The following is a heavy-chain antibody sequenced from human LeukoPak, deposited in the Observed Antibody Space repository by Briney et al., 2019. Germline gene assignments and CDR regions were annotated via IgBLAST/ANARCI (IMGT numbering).Heavy chain of an antibody. Sequence: GGSLRLSCAASGFTFSRYAMSWVRQAPGKGLEWVSGFSVSDATTYYADSVKGRFAISRDNPKNTLYLQMNSLRAEDTAVYYCAKDYYYDSNHFDYWGQGTLVTVSS. CDR1: GFTFSRYA. D-gene: IGHD3-22*01. V-gene: IGHV3-23*01. CDR3: AKDYYYDSNHFDY. CDR2: FSVSDATT. J-gene: IGHJ4*02.